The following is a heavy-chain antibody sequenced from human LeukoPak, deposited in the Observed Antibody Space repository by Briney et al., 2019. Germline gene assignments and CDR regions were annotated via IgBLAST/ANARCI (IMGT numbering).Heavy chain of an antibody. D-gene: IGHD3-3*01. J-gene: IGHJ5*02. CDR1: GGSFSGYY. CDR2: INHSGST. CDR3: ARGRFLEWLLSPKLNWFDP. V-gene: IGHV4-34*01. Sequence: SETLSLTCAVYGGSFSGYYWSWIRQPPGKGLEWIGEINHSGSTNHNPSLKSRVTISVDTSKNQFSLKLSSVTAADTAVYYCARGRFLEWLLSPKLNWFDPWGQGTLVTVSS.